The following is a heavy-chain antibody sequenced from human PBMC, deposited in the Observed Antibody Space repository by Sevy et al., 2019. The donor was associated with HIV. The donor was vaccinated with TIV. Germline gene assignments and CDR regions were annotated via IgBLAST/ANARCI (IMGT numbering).Heavy chain of an antibody. Sequence: AAVKISCKVSGYRLSELSMHWVRQALGKGLEWMGMFDPEGLETIYAQSFQGRVIMSGDTSTETVYMELSSLTSEDTAVYSCSADGLGYYSGARYDKGDWFDPWGQGTMVPVSS. CDR3: SADGLGYYSGARYDKGDWFDP. CDR1: GYRLSELS. CDR2: FDPEGLET. V-gene: IGHV1-24*01. J-gene: IGHJ5*02. D-gene: IGHD2-15*01.